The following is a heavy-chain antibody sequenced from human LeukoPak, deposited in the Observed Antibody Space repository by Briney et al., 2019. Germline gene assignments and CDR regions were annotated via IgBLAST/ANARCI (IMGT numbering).Heavy chain of an antibody. CDR2: INWNSGRT. V-gene: IGHV3-20*04. CDR3: ARGYGSGSYLY. Sequence: GGSLRLSCAASGFTYEDYGMIGVRHAPGKGLGWVFGINWNSGRTGYADSVNGRFTISSDNANTSMYLQMNSLRAEDTALYYCARGYGSGSYLYWGQGTLVSVSS. D-gene: IGHD3-10*01. J-gene: IGHJ4*02. CDR1: GFTYEDYG.